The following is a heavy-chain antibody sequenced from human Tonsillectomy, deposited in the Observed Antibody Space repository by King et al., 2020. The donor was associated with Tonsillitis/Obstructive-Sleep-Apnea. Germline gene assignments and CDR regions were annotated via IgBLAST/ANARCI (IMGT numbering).Heavy chain of an antibody. CDR1: GFTFSSYW. V-gene: IGHV3-74*01. CDR3: ARGGVIVPAALIYMDV. CDR2: INSDGSRT. Sequence: VQLVESGGGLVQPGGSLRLSCAASGFTFSSYWMHWVRQAPGKGLVWVSRINSDGSRTTYADSVKGRFTISRDNAKNTLYLQMNSLRAEDTAVYYCARGGVIVPAALIYMDVWGKGPTVTVSS. D-gene: IGHD2-2*01. J-gene: IGHJ6*03.